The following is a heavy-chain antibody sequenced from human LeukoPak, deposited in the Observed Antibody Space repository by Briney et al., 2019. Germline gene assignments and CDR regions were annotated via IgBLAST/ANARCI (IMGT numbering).Heavy chain of an antibody. CDR3: AREGTLAEFDY. J-gene: IGHJ4*02. D-gene: IGHD6-19*01. CDR2: FNSDGSNT. Sequence: GGSLRLSCAAPGFTFRSYGMHWVRQSPGKGLVWVSRFNSDGSNTRYADSVKGRFTISRDNAKNTLYLQMNSLRAEDTAVYYCAREGTLAEFDYWGQGTLVTVPS. CDR1: GFTFRSYG. V-gene: IGHV3-74*01.